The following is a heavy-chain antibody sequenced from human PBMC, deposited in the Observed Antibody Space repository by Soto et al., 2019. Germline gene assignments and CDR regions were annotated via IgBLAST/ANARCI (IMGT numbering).Heavy chain of an antibody. CDR2: ISSSSTI. Sequence: GGSLRLSYAAYRFSFSSYSMNWVRQAPGKGLEWVSYISSSSTIYYADSVKGRFTISRDNAKNSLYLQMNSLRAEDTAVYYCARDPPAFWSGQSCFDYWGQGTLVTVSS. D-gene: IGHD3-3*01. CDR1: RFSFSSYS. CDR3: ARDPPAFWSGQSCFDY. V-gene: IGHV3-48*01. J-gene: IGHJ4*02.